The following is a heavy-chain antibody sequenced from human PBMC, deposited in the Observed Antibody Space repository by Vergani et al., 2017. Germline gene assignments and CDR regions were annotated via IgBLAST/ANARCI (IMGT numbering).Heavy chain of an antibody. CDR2: IYPGDSDT. D-gene: IGHD1-26*01. CDR1: GYSFTSYW. CDR3: ARHSGSYPHRGFDY. J-gene: IGHJ4*02. Sequence: EVQLVPSGAEVKTPGASLKISCKASGYSFTSYWIGWVRQVPGKGLEWMGIIYPGDSDTRYSPSFQGQVTISADKSISPAYLQWSSLTASDTAMYYCARHSGSYPHRGFDYWGQGTLVTVSS. V-gene: IGHV5-51*01.